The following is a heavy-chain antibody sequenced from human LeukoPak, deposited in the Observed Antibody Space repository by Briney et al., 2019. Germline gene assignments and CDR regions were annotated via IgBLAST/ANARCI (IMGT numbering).Heavy chain of an antibody. Sequence: PGGSLRLSCAASGFTFSSNGMSWVRQAPGKGLEWVSASSSDGNTHYADSVQGRFTISRDNSNNTVDLQMNSLRAEDTAIYYCAKGRIAVAPYYGMDVWGRGTTVSVSS. CDR1: GFTFSSNG. V-gene: IGHV3-23*01. J-gene: IGHJ6*02. CDR3: AKGRIAVAPYYGMDV. D-gene: IGHD6-19*01. CDR2: SSSDGNT.